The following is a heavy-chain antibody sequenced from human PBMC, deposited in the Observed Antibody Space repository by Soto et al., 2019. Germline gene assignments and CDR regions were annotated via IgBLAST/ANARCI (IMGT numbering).Heavy chain of an antibody. D-gene: IGHD3-16*01. J-gene: IGHJ4*02. Sequence: ASVKVSCKASGYTFTNHYIHWERQAPGQGLERMGVINYNGATPTYAQKFQGRVTMARDTSTSTVYVELSSLTSEDTAVYYCSRVGPDLATIGSFGDWGQGTLVTVSS. CDR3: SRVGPDLATIGSFGD. CDR1: GYTFTNHY. V-gene: IGHV1-46*01. CDR2: INYNGATP.